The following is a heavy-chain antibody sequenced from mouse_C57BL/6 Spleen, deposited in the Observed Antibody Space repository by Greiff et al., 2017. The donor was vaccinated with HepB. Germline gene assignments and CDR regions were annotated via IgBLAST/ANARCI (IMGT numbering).Heavy chain of an antibody. CDR3: ARRGVTTVASPMDY. CDR1: GYTFTSYG. D-gene: IGHD1-1*01. J-gene: IGHJ4*01. Sequence: VQLQQSGAELARPGASVKLSCKASGYTFTSYGISWVKQRTGQGLEWIGEIYPRSGNTYYNEKFKGKATLTADKSSSTAYMELRSLTSEDSAVYFCARRGVTTVASPMDYWGQGTSVTVSS. V-gene: IGHV1-81*01. CDR2: IYPRSGNT.